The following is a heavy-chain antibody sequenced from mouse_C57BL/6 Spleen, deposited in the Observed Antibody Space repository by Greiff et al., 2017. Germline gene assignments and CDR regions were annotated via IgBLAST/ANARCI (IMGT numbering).Heavy chain of an antibody. D-gene: IGHD2-4*01. CDR1: GFTFNTYA. J-gene: IGHJ4*01. CDR2: IRSKSSNYAT. CDR3: VRDGYDYDGYYYAMDY. Sequence: DVQLQESGGGLVQPKGSLKLSCAASGFTFNTYAMHWVRQAPGKGLEWVARIRSKSSNYATYYADSVKDRFTISRDDSQSMLYLQMNNLKTEDTAMYYCVRDGYDYDGYYYAMDYWGQGTSVTVSS. V-gene: IGHV10-3*01.